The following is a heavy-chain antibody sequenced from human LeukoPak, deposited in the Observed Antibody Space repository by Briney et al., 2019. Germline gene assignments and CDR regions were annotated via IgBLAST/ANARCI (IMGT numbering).Heavy chain of an antibody. Sequence: GGSLRLSFAASGFTFSNFAMMWVRQAPGTGLQWVSTITGYGATFYADSVRGRFTIFRDTSMNTLFPQMNSLGAEVSAVYYCAKGAAAGKVDWFDPWGQGTLVTVSS. J-gene: IGHJ5*02. CDR3: AKGAAAGKVDWFDP. CDR1: GFTFSNFA. V-gene: IGHV3-23*01. CDR2: ITGYGAT. D-gene: IGHD6-13*01.